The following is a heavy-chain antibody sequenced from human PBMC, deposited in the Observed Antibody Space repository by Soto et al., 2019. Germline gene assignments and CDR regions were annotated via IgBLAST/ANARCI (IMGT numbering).Heavy chain of an antibody. J-gene: IGHJ4*02. CDR2: ISWNSGSI. CDR3: AKDQDYYGSGRYQA. CDR1: GFTFDDYA. D-gene: IGHD3-10*01. Sequence: GGSLRLSCAASGFTFDDYAMHWVRQAPGKGLEWVSGISWNSGSIGYADSVKGRFTISRDNAKNSLYLQMNSLRAEDTALYYCAKDQDYYGSGRYQAWGQGTLVTVAA. V-gene: IGHV3-9*01.